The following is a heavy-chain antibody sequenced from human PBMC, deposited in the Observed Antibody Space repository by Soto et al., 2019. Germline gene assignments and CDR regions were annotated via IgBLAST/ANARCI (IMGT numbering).Heavy chain of an antibody. CDR1: GGSFSGYD. CDR2: INHSGST. J-gene: IGHJ4*02. V-gene: IGHV4-34*01. D-gene: IGHD4-17*01. Sequence: SETLSLTCAGYGGSFSGYDWSWIRQPPGKGLEWIGEINHSGSTNYNPSLKSRVTISVDTSKNQFSLKLSSVTAADTAVYYCARGMTTVTDVAYWGQGTLVTVSS. CDR3: ARGMTTVTDVAY.